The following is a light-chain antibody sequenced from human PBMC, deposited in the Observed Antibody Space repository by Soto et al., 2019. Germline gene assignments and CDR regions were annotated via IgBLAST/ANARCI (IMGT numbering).Light chain of an antibody. V-gene: IGKV3-20*01. CDR3: QQYGSSFT. CDR1: QSVSSSY. Sequence: EIVLSQSPGTLSLSPGERATLSCRASQSVSSSYLAWYQQKPGQTPRLLIYGGSSRATGIPDRFSGSGSGTDFTLTISRLEPEDFAVYYCQQYGSSFTFGPGTKVDLK. J-gene: IGKJ3*01. CDR2: GGS.